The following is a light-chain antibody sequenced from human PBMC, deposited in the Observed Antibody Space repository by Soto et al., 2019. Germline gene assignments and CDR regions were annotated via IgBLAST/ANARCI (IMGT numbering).Light chain of an antibody. J-gene: IGKJ1*01. V-gene: IGKV4-1*01. Sequence: DIVMTQSPDSLAVSLGERATINCKSSQSVLYSPNNKNYLAWYQQKPGQPPKLLIYWASTRESGVPDRFSGSGSGTDFTLTISSLQAEDVAVYYCQQYSNPPQNFGQGTKVEIK. CDR3: QQYSNPPQN. CDR2: WAS. CDR1: QSVLYSPNNKNY.